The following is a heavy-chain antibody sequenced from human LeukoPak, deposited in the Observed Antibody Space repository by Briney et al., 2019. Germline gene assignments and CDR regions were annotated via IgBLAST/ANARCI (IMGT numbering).Heavy chain of an antibody. CDR3: ARDSGGPDY. CDR2: INSDGGST. D-gene: IGHD2-15*01. V-gene: IGHV3-74*01. J-gene: IGHJ4*02. Sequence: GGSLRLSCAASGFTFNTYWMHWVRQAPGKGLVWVSRINSDGGSTRYADSVKGRFTISRDNAKNTLYLQMNSLRAEDTAVYYCARDSGGPDYWGQGTLVTASS. CDR1: GFTFNTYW.